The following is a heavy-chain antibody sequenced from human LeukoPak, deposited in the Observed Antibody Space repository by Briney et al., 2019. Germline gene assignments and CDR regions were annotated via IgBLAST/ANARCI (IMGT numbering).Heavy chain of an antibody. D-gene: IGHD3-10*01. CDR2: LIPIFGTA. Sequence: GASVKVSCKASGGTFSSYAISWVRQAPGLGLEWMGGLIPIFGTANYAQKFQGRVTITADESTSTAYMELSSMRSEDTAVYYCARARTIVRAEFGPWGQGTLVTVSS. V-gene: IGHV1-69*13. CDR3: ARARTIVRAEFGP. CDR1: GGTFSSYA. J-gene: IGHJ5*02.